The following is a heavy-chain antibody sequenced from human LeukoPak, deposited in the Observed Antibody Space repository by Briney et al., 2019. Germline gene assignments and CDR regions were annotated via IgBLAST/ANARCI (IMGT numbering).Heavy chain of an antibody. D-gene: IGHD3-10*01. Sequence: GGSLRLSCAASGFTFSSYSMNWVRQAPGKGLEWVSSISSSSSYIYYADSVKGRFTISRDNSQNTLYLQMNSLRAEDTAVYYCAKALWFGNLLPYYFDYWGQGTLVTVSS. CDR2: ISSSSSYI. V-gene: IGHV3-21*04. CDR3: AKALWFGNLLPYYFDY. CDR1: GFTFSSYS. J-gene: IGHJ4*02.